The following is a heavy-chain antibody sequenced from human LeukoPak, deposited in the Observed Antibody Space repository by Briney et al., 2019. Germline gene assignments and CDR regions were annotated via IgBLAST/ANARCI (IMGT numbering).Heavy chain of an antibody. CDR3: ARGGMTTVTTTRNYFDY. D-gene: IGHD4-17*01. CDR1: GGSFSGYY. CDR2: INHSGST. J-gene: IGHJ4*02. V-gene: IGHV4-34*01. Sequence: SETLSLTCAVYGGSFSGYYWSWIRQHPGKGLEWNGEINHSGSTNYNPSLKSRVTISVDTSKNQFSLKLSSVTAADTAVYYCARGGMTTVTTTRNYFDYWGQGTLVTVSS.